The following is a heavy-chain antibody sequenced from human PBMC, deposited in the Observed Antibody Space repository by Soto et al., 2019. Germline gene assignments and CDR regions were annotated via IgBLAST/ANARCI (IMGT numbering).Heavy chain of an antibody. Sequence: QVQLVQSGADVKKPGSSVKVSCKASGDTFSRSTFSWVRQAPGQGLEWTGGIIPVVGATNYAQKFQGRVSITADGSTSTAYMELTSLRSEDTAAYYCARLYSSPAERKMDVWGQGTTVTVSS. CDR3: ARLYSSPAERKMDV. CDR1: GDTFSRST. D-gene: IGHD6-13*01. V-gene: IGHV1-69*01. J-gene: IGHJ6*02. CDR2: IIPVVGAT.